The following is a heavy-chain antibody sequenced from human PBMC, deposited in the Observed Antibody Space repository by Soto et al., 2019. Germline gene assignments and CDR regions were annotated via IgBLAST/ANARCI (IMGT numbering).Heavy chain of an antibody. J-gene: IGHJ5*02. CDR3: ARDITVAALYS. D-gene: IGHD6-19*01. Sequence: EVQLVESGGGLIQPGGSLRLSCAASGFTVSSNYMSWVRQAPGKGLEWVSVIYSGGSTYYADSVKGRFTISRDNSKNTPYLQMNSLRAEDTAVYYCARDITVAALYSWGQGTLVTVSS. V-gene: IGHV3-53*01. CDR1: GFTVSSNY. CDR2: IYSGGST.